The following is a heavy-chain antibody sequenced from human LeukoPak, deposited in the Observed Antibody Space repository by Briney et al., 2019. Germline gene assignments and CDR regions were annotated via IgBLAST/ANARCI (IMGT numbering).Heavy chain of an antibody. CDR1: GFTFTNYA. J-gene: IGHJ4*02. V-gene: IGHV3-23*01. Sequence: GGSLRLSCAPSGFTFTNYAMSWVRQAPGKGLEWVSSITGSGDSAYYVDSVKGRFTISRDNSKGTLYLQMNSLRAEDTAIYFCAKDEAWRPAADWGQGTLVTVSS. CDR3: AKDEAWRPAAD. CDR2: ITGSGDSA. D-gene: IGHD2-2*01.